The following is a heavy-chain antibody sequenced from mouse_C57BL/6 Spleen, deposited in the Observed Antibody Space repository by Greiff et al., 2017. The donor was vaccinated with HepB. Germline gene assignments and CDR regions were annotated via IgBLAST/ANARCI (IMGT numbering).Heavy chain of an antibody. Sequence: EVKLVESGPGLAKPSQTLSLTCSVTGYSITSDYWNWIRKFPGNKLEYMGYISYSGSTYYNPSLKSRISITRDTSKNQYYLQLNSVTTEDTATYYCARRGITTVVAPYWYFDVWGTGTTVTVSS. CDR3: ARRGITTVVAPYWYFDV. V-gene: IGHV3-8*01. D-gene: IGHD1-1*01. J-gene: IGHJ1*03. CDR1: GYSITSDY. CDR2: ISYSGST.